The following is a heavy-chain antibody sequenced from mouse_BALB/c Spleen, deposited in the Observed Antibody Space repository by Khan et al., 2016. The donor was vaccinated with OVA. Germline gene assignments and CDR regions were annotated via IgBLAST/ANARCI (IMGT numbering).Heavy chain of an antibody. CDR2: ISYSGRT. CDR1: GYSITSDYA. D-gene: IGHD3-3*01. J-gene: IGHJ3*01. CDR3: GGGRAY. V-gene: IGHV3-2*02. Sequence: EVQLQASGPGLVKPSQSLSLTCTVTGYSITSDYAWNWIRQFPGNKLEWMGYISYSGRTNYTPSLQSRISITPDTSTNKFFLQLNSVTTEDTAAYYCGGGRAYWGQGTLVTVSA.